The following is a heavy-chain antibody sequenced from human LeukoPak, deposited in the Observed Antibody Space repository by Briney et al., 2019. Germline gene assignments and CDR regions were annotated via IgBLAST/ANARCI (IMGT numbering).Heavy chain of an antibody. CDR1: PYRLSGYW. Sequence: GQSLKISCKVYPYRLSGYWIAWTRHVPVKGLDWMGIIYPVVSDTRYSPSFEGKVTISADTSISTTYLQWSIREASDAALFCWARFVAGMVFGMDVWGQGTTITVSS. V-gene: IGHV5-51*01. D-gene: IGHD3/OR15-3a*01. CDR3: ARFVAGMVFGMDV. CDR2: IYPVVSDT. J-gene: IGHJ6*02.